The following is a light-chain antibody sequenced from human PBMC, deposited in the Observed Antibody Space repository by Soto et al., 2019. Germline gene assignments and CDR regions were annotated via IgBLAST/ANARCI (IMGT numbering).Light chain of an antibody. CDR2: GAS. CDR3: QQYNNWPRT. V-gene: IGKV3D-15*01. CDR1: QSVSSN. J-gene: IGKJ1*01. Sequence: EIVMTQSPATLSVSPGERATLSCRASQSVSSNLAWYQQKPGQAPRLLIYGASIRATGIPARFSGSGSGTEFTLTISSLQSEDFAFYYCQQYNNWPRTFGQGTKVEIK.